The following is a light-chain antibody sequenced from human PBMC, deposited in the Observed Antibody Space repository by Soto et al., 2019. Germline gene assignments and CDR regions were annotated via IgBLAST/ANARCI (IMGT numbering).Light chain of an antibody. CDR1: NTDNGTYNY. V-gene: IGLV2-11*01. CDR3: CSYAGRYIYV. CDR2: DVN. Sequence: QSVLTQPRSVSGSPGQSVTISCTGTNTDNGTYNYVSWYQQHPGKAPKLMIYDVNKRPSGVPDRFSGSKSGNTASLTISGLQAEDEADYYCCSYAGRYIYVFGTGTKVTVL. J-gene: IGLJ1*01.